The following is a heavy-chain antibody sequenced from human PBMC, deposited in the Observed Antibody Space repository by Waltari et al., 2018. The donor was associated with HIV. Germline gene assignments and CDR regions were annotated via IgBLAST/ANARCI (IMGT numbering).Heavy chain of an antibody. CDR3: TRDKAIGIITSVFDF. D-gene: IGHD3-3*01. Sequence: QVQLVQSGAEVKKPGASVKVYCKASGYSFRNNYIHWVRQAPGQGLEWMGIINPSGGRTNYAQKFQGRVTMTRDTSTSTVYMELSSLRSEDTAVYYCTRDKAIGIITSVFDFWGQGTMVTVSS. J-gene: IGHJ3*01. CDR1: GYSFRNNY. CDR2: INPSGGRT. V-gene: IGHV1-46*01.